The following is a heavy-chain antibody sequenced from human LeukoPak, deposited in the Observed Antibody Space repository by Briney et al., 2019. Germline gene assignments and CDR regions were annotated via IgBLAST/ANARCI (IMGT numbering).Heavy chain of an antibody. CDR2: IIPIFGTA. J-gene: IGHJ4*02. V-gene: IGHV1-69*13. D-gene: IGHD2-21*02. CDR3: AILLAYCGGDCYPFDY. CDR1: GGTFSSYA. Sequence: GASVKVSCTASGGTFSSYAISWVRQAPGQGLEWMGGIIPIFGTATYAQKFQGRVTITADESTSTAYMELSSLRSEDTAVYYCAILLAYCGGDCYPFDYWGQGTLVTVSS.